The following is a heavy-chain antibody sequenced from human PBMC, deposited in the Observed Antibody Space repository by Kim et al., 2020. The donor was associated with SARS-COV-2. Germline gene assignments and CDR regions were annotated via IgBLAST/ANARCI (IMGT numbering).Heavy chain of an antibody. Sequence: GGSLRLSCAASGFTFSSYSMNWVRQAPGKGLEWVSYISSSSSTIYYADSVKGRFTISRDNAKNSLYLQMNSLRDEDTAVYYCARGKGVTMVRGAYYCDYWGQGTLVTVSS. CDR2: ISSSSSTI. J-gene: IGHJ4*02. CDR3: ARGKGVTMVRGAYYCDY. D-gene: IGHD3-10*01. V-gene: IGHV3-48*02. CDR1: GFTFSSYS.